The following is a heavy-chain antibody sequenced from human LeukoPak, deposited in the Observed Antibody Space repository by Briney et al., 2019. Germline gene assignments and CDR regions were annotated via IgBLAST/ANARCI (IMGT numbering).Heavy chain of an antibody. V-gene: IGHV1-18*04. CDR3: ARDRNIAAAGTRSLDY. CDR1: GYTFTSYG. J-gene: IGHJ4*02. Sequence: ASVTVSFKASGYTFTSYGISWVRQAPGQGVEWMGWISAYNGNTNYAQKLQGRVTITTDRSTSTAYMELRSLRSDDTAVYYCARDRNIAAAGTRSLDYWGQGTLVTVSS. CDR2: ISAYNGNT. D-gene: IGHD6-13*01.